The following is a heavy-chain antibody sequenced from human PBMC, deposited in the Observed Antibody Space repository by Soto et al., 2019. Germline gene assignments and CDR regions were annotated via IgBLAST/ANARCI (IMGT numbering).Heavy chain of an antibody. CDR2: ISWDGGNT. D-gene: IGHD6-19*01. Sequence: GGSLRLSCAASGFTFDDYTMHWVRQAPGKGLEWVSVISWDGGNTYYADSVKGRFTISRDNSKNTLYLQMNSLRAEDTAVYYCAKCAAVARGYYYGMDVWGQGTTVTVSS. J-gene: IGHJ6*02. CDR3: AKCAAVARGYYYGMDV. V-gene: IGHV3-43*01. CDR1: GFTFDDYT.